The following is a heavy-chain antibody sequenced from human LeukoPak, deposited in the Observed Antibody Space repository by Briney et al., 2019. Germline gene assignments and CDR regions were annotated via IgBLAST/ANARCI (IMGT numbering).Heavy chain of an antibody. CDR3: SRGLHDYGDSNYYFDQ. CDR1: GFTFGDDA. V-gene: IGHV3-49*03. J-gene: IGHJ4*02. Sequence: GGSLRLSCTASGFTFGDDAWSWFRQAPGKGLEWICFIRKKGYGETTDYAASVRGEFTISRDDAKSIAYLQMNSLKTEDTALYYCSRGLHDYGDSNYYFDQWGRGTLVTVSS. D-gene: IGHD4-17*01. CDR2: IRKKGYGETT.